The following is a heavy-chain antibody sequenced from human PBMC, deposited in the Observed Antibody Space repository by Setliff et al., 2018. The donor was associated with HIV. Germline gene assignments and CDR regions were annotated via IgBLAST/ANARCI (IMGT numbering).Heavy chain of an antibody. J-gene: IGHJ4*02. V-gene: IGHV4-38-2*01. CDR1: GYSISSGCY. CDR3: ARQGLVLVPASIDWRLPPSPIDY. Sequence: SETLSLTCAVSGYSISSGCYWGWIRQPPGKGLEWIGSMYHTGSTYYSPSLNSRFTISVDTSKNQFSLKLRSVTAADTAVYYCARQGLVLVPASIDWRLPPSPIDYWGQGALVTVSS. D-gene: IGHD2-2*01. CDR2: MYHTGST.